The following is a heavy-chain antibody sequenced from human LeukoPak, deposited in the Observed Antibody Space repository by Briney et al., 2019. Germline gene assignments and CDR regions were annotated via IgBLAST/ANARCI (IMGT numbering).Heavy chain of an antibody. CDR3: ATYTHWVAGDV. V-gene: IGHV3-7*01. J-gene: IGHJ6*02. D-gene: IGHD3-16*01. CDR2: MNQDGSAK. Sequence: GGSLSLSCAASGFTFSDSWMSWVRQAPGKGLEWVANMNQDGSAKGYVDSVKGRFTISRDNARNSLYLQMSSLRPEDTAVYYCATYTHWVAGDVWGQGTTVTVSS. CDR1: GFTFSDSW.